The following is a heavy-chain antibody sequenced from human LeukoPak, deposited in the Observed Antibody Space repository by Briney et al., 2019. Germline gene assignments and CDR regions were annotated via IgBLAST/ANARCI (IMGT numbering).Heavy chain of an antibody. V-gene: IGHV3-23*01. CDR1: GFTFSSYA. CDR2: ISGSGGST. D-gene: IGHD2-8*01. J-gene: IGHJ6*03. CDR3: AKDRCSNGIGCYYYYMDV. Sequence: GGSLRLSCAASGFTFSSYAMSWVRQAPGKGLEWVSAISGSGGSTYYADSVKGRFSISRDSSKNILYLQMNSLRAEDTAVYYCAKDRCSNGIGCYYYYMDVWGKGTTVTISS.